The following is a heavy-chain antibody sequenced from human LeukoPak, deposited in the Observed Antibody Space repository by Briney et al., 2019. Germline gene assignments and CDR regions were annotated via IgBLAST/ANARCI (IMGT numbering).Heavy chain of an antibody. V-gene: IGHV3-30*18. CDR3: AKGSGSYTVY. CDR1: GFTFSSYG. J-gene: IGHJ4*02. Sequence: PGRSLRLSCAASGFTFSSYGMHWVRQAPGKGLEWVAVISYDGSNKYYADSVKGRFTISRDNSKNTLYLQMNSLRAEDTAVYYCAKGSGSYTVYWGQGTLVTVSS. D-gene: IGHD1-26*01. CDR2: ISYDGSNK.